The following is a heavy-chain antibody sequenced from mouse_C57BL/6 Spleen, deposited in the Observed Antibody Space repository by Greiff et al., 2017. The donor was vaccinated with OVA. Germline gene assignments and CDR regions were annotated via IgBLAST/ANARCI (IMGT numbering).Heavy chain of an antibody. CDR2: IYPGDGDT. CDR3: AREGIYYDYDAAWFAY. J-gene: IGHJ3*01. D-gene: IGHD2-4*01. Sequence: QVQLQQSGPELVKPGASVKISCKASGYAFSSSWMNWVKQRPGKGLEWIGRIYPGDGDTKYNGKFKGKATLTADKSSSTAYMQLSSLTSEDSAVYFCAREGIYYDYDAAWFAYWGQGTLVTVSA. V-gene: IGHV1-82*01. CDR1: GYAFSSSW.